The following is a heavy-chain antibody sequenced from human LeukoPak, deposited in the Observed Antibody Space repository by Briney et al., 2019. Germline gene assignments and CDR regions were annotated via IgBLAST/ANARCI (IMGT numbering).Heavy chain of an antibody. V-gene: IGHV4-4*08. Sequence: PSETLSLTCTVTDGSINNYYWNWLRQPPGKGLEWIGYIYANGSTNYNASLKSRVTMSVDTSKNQFSLKLSSVTAADTAVYYCARLKWGTTSWFDPWGQGTLVTVAS. CDR2: IYANGST. CDR1: DGSINNYY. CDR3: ARLKWGTTSWFDP. D-gene: IGHD1-1*01. J-gene: IGHJ5*01.